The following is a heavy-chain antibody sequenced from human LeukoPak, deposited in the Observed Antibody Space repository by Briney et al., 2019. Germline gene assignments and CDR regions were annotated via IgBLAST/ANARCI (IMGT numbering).Heavy chain of an antibody. V-gene: IGHV4-59*01. D-gene: IGHD2-15*01. J-gene: IGHJ3*02. CDR2: IYYSGST. Sequence: PSETLSLTCTVSGGSISSYYWSWIRQPPGKGLEWIGYIYYSGSTNYSPSLKGRVTISVDTSKNQFSLKLSSVTAADTAVYYCARAADIVVVVAAAGAFDIWGQGTMVTVSS. CDR3: ARAADIVVVVAAAGAFDI. CDR1: GGSISSYY.